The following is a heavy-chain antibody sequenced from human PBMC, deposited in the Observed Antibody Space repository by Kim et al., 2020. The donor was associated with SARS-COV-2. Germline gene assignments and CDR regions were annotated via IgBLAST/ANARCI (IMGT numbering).Heavy chain of an antibody. J-gene: IGHJ4*02. CDR3: ARDYYYGSGSYLYY. D-gene: IGHD3-10*01. V-gene: IGHV3-30*04. Sequence: GSLRLSCAASGFTFSSYAMHWVRQAPGKGLEWVAVISYDGSNKYYADSVKGRFTISRDNSKNTLYLQMNSLRAEDTAVYYCARDYYYGSGSYLYYWGQGTLVTVSS. CDR2: ISYDGSNK. CDR1: GFTFSSYA.